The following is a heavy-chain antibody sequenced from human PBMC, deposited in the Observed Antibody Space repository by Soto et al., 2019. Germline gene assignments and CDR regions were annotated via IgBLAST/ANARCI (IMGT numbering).Heavy chain of an antibody. D-gene: IGHD3-3*01. CDR2: TYYRSKWYN. CDR3: ARSSREASTIFENYYGMDV. Sequence: SQTLSLTCAISGDSVSSNSAAWNWIRQSPSRGLEWLGRTYYRSKWYNDYAVSVKSRITINPDTSKNQFSLQLNSVTPEDTAVYYCARSSREASTIFENYYGMDVWGQGTTVTVSS. J-gene: IGHJ6*02. CDR1: GDSVSSNSAA. V-gene: IGHV6-1*01.